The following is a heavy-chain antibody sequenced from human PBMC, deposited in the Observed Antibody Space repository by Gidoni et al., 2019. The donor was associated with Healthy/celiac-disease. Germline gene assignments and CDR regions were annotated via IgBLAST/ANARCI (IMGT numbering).Heavy chain of an antibody. CDR1: GGSISSYY. J-gene: IGHJ2*01. CDR2: IYYSGST. V-gene: IGHV4-59*01. CDR3: ARGTVSWYFDL. Sequence: QVQLQESGPGLVKPSETLSLTCTVSGGSISSYYWSWIRQPPGKGLEWIGYIYYSGSTNYNPSLKSRVTISVDTSKNQFSLKLSSVTAADTAVYYCARGTVSWYFDLWGRGTLVTVSS. D-gene: IGHD1-1*01.